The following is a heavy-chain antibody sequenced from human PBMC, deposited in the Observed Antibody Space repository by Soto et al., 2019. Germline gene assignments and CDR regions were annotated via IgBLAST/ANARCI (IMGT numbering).Heavy chain of an antibody. D-gene: IGHD3-3*01. CDR1: GYTFTSYA. Sequence: ASVKVSCKASGYTFTSYAMHWVRQAPGQRLEWMGWINAGNGNTKYSQKFQGRVTITRDTSASTAYMELSSLRSEDTAVYYCARSFLPQVIIGSFYFDYWGQGTLVTVSS. J-gene: IGHJ4*02. CDR3: ARSFLPQVIIGSFYFDY. V-gene: IGHV1-3*01. CDR2: INAGNGNT.